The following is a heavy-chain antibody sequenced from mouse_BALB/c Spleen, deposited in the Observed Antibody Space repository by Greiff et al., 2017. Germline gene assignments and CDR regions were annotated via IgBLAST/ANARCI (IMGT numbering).Heavy chain of an antibody. CDR3: ARSYGITTGGPLDY. D-gene: IGHD2-4*01. J-gene: IGHJ2*01. V-gene: IGHV1-4*01. CDR1: GYTFTSYT. Sequence: QVQLKQSGAELARPGASVKMSCKASGYTFTSYTMHWVKQRPGQGLEWIGYINPSSGYTNYNQKFKDKATLTADKSSSTAYMQLSSLTSEDSAVYYCARSYGITTGGPLDYWGQGTTLTVSS. CDR2: INPSSGYT.